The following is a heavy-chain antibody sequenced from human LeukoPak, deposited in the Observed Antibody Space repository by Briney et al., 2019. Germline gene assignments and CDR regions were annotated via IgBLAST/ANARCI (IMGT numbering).Heavy chain of an antibody. Sequence: PSETLSLTCTVSGGSISSSSAYWGWIRHPPGKRLEWIGSIYYSKNTYYNPSLKSRVTISADTSKNQFSLTLGSVSATDTAVYYCVSPRGFSYGYFDYWGQGTLVTVSS. CDR3: VSPRGFSYGYFDY. V-gene: IGHV4-39*01. CDR1: GGSISSSSAY. J-gene: IGHJ4*02. D-gene: IGHD5-18*01. CDR2: IYYSKNT.